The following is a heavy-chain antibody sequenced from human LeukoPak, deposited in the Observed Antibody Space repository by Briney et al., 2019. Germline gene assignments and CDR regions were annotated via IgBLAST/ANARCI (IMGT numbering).Heavy chain of an antibody. CDR2: IYYSGST. CDR1: GVSISSSSYY. V-gene: IGHV4-39*01. J-gene: IGHJ4*02. Sequence: SETLSLTCTVSGVSISSSSYYWGWIRQPPGKGLEWIGSIYYSGSTYYNPSLKSRVTISVDTSKNQFSLKLSSVTAADTAVYYCARLSPNDYYDSSGYAQRVYYFDYWGQGTLVTVSS. CDR3: ARLSPNDYYDSSGYAQRVYYFDY. D-gene: IGHD3-22*01.